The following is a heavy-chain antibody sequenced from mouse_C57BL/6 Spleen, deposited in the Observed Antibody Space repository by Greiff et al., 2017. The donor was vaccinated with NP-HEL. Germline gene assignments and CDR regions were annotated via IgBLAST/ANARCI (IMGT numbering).Heavy chain of an antibody. CDR1: GYAFSSSW. Sequence: VQLQQSGAELVKPGASVKISCKASGYAFSSSWMNWVKQRPGKGLEWIGRIDPADGDTNYNRKFKGKATLTVDKSSSTAYMQLSSLTSEDSAVYFCASNCGSQFAYWGQGTMLTVSS. CDR2: IDPADGDT. D-gene: IGHD1-1*01. CDR3: ASNCGSQFAY. V-gene: IGHV1-82*01. J-gene: IGHJ3*01.